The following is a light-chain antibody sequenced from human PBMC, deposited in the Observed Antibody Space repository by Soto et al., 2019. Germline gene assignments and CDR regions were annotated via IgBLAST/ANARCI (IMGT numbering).Light chain of an antibody. Sequence: EIVLTQSPGTLSLSPGERATLSCRASQSVSSNYLAWYQQKPGQAPRLLIYGASIRATGIPDRFSGSGSGTDFTLTISRLEPEDSAVYYCQQYYNSPWTFGQGTKVEIK. CDR1: QSVSSNY. V-gene: IGKV3-20*01. CDR2: GAS. J-gene: IGKJ1*01. CDR3: QQYYNSPWT.